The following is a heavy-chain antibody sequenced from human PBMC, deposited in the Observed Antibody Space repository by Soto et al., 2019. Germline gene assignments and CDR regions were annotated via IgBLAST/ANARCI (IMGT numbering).Heavy chain of an antibody. J-gene: IGHJ5*01. CDR3: AHRRGYSSGGSCYSILFDQ. D-gene: IGHD2-15*01. Sequence: QITLKESGPTLVKPTQTLTLTCTFSEFSLTTSGVGVGWFRQPPGKALEWLALIYWDDDKRYSPSLKSRLTITLDAAKTQDDLKMTNISPVDTATYYCAHRRGYSSGGSCYSILFDQWSQGTLVTVSS. CDR1: EFSLTTSGVG. CDR2: IYWDDDK. V-gene: IGHV2-5*02.